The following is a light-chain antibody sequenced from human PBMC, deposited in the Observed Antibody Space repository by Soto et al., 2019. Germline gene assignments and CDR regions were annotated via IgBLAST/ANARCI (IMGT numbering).Light chain of an antibody. V-gene: IGKV2-28*01. CDR2: LGS. CDR1: QSLLHSNGYNY. Sequence: DIVMTQSPLSLSVTPGEPASISCRSSQSLLHSNGYNYLDWYLQKPGQSPQLLIYLGSNRASGVPDRFSGSGSGTDFTLKISRVEDEDVGVYYCMQALQTHRTLGQGTKADIK. CDR3: MQALQTHRT. J-gene: IGKJ1*01.